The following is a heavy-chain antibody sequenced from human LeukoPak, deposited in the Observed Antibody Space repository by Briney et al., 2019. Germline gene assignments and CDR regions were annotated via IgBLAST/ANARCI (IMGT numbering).Heavy chain of an antibody. CDR2: ISDSGYST. J-gene: IGHJ4*02. CDR1: GFTFSNYA. V-gene: IGHV3-23*01. CDR3: AKTKIVATFFDY. Sequence: GGSLRLSCAASGFTFSNYAMSWVRQAPGKGLEWVSGISDSGYSTYYADSVKGRFTIYRDNPKNTLYLQMNSLRAEDTAIYYCAKTKIVATFFDYWGQGTLVTVSS. D-gene: IGHD5-12*01.